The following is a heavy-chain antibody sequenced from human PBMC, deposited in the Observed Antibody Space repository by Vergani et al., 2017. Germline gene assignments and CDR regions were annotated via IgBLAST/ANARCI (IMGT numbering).Heavy chain of an antibody. J-gene: IGHJ5*02. D-gene: IGHD2-2*01. CDR3: ARHGDIVVVPAADANWFDP. CDR2: IYYSGRT. CDR1: GGSISRSSYY. V-gene: IGHV4-39*01. Sequence: QLQLQESGPGLVKPSETLSLTCTVSGGSISRSSYYLGWLRQPPGKGLEWIGSIYYSGRTYYNPSLKSRVTISVDTSKNQFSLKLSSVTAADTAVYYCARHGDIVVVPAADANWFDPWGQGTLVTVSS.